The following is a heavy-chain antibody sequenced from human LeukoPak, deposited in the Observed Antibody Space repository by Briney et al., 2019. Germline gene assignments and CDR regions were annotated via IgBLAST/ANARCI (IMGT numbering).Heavy chain of an antibody. CDR3: ARLKFYDSTGYTPGYYMDV. Sequence: SETLSPTCTVSGGSIISYYWSWVRQSAGKGLDWIGRIYPSGSTEYNTSLKSRVTMSVDMSKKQFSLKLTSVTAADTAVYYCARLKFYDSTGYTPGYYMDVWGKGTTVTVSS. CDR1: GGSIISYY. CDR2: IYPSGST. V-gene: IGHV4-4*07. D-gene: IGHD3-22*01. J-gene: IGHJ6*03.